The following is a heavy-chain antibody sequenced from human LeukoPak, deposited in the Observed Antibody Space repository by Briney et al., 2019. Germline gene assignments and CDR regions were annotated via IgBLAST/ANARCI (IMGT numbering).Heavy chain of an antibody. D-gene: IGHD3-22*01. V-gene: IGHV3-21*01. J-gene: IGHJ4*02. CDR2: ISVRSNYI. CDR1: GYTFSSYS. Sequence: GGSLRLSCLASGYTFSSYSINWVRHAPGKGLERVSSISVRSNYIYYADSVRGRFHISRDDARDSLYLQMNSLRAEDTAVYYCVRLRRNSDTSGFYYYYDFWGQGTLVTVSS. CDR3: VRLRRNSDTSGFYYYYDF.